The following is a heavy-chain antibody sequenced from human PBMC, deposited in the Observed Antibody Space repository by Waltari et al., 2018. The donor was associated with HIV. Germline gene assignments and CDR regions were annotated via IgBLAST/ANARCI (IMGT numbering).Heavy chain of an antibody. V-gene: IGHV1-24*01. D-gene: IGHD2-15*01. CDR1: GYPLSDLS. CDR2: FDPKNGKP. Sequence: QLIQSTSALKRPGASVTISCQVSGYPLSDLSMQWVRQGRGQRLEWMGGFDPKNGKPVDSQRFWGRVSLAEDTSEDTAFLELNRLTSDETAVYYCVTLYNESPLYSNFWGRGTLVTV. CDR3: VTLYNESPLYSNF. J-gene: IGHJ1*01.